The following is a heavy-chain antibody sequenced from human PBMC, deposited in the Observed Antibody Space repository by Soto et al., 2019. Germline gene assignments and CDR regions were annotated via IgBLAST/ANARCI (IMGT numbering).Heavy chain of an antibody. V-gene: IGHV4-39*01. CDR2: IHNSGST. J-gene: IGHJ4*02. Sequence: QPQLQESGPGLVKPSETLSLTCTVSGGSVSSCCNYWGWVRQPPGKGLEWIGSIHNSGSTSYNPSLKSRVAISVDTPTNQFSLNLTSVAAADTAVYYCTRGLSSPSATGIWGQGTLVTVSS. CDR1: GGSVSSCCNY. CDR3: TRGLSSPSATGI. D-gene: IGHD6-6*01.